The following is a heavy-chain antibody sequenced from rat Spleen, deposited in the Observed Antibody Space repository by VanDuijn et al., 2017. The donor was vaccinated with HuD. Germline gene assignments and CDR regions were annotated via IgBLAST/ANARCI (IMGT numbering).Heavy chain of an antibody. CDR3: TRGGFYRY. Sequence: VQLKESGPGLVQPSQTLSLTCTVSGFSLTSYTLSWVRQAPTKGLEWVASINTGGGNTYYRGSVRGRFAISRDTAENTLYLQMSSLRSEDTATYYCTRGGFYRYWGQGVMVTVSS. J-gene: IGHJ2*01. CDR2: INTGGGNT. D-gene: IGHD1-1*01. CDR1: GFSLTSYT. V-gene: IGHV5S13*01.